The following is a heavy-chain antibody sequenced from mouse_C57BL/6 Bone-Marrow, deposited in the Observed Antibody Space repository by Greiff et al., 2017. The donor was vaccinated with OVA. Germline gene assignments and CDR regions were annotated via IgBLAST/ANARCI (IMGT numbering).Heavy chain of an antibody. V-gene: IGHV1-82*01. J-gene: IGHJ4*01. CDR1: GYAFSSSW. D-gene: IGHD2-5*01. Sequence: QVQLQQSGPELVKPGASVKISCKASGYAFSSSWMNWVKQRPGKGLEWIGRIYPGDGDTNYNGKFKGKATLTADKSSSTAYMQRSSLTSEDSAVYFCARCPAYYSNYVDYAMDYWGQGTSVTVSS. CDR3: ARCPAYYSNYVDYAMDY. CDR2: IYPGDGDT.